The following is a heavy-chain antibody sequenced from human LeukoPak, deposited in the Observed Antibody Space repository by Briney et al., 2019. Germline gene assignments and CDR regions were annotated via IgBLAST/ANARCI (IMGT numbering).Heavy chain of an antibody. D-gene: IGHD4-17*01. Sequence: SETLSLTCAVSGCSISSGYYWGWIRQPPGEGLEWIGSIYHSGSTYYNPSLKSRVTISVDTSKNQFSLKLSSVTAADTAVYYCARHEEGGDYRFDYWGQGTLVTVSS. J-gene: IGHJ4*02. V-gene: IGHV4-38-2*01. CDR1: GCSISSGYY. CDR3: ARHEEGGDYRFDY. CDR2: IYHSGST.